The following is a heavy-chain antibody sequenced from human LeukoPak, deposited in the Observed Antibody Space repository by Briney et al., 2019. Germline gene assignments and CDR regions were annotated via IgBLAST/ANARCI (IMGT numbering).Heavy chain of an antibody. D-gene: IGHD3-10*01. J-gene: IGHJ4*02. CDR3: ARRRITMVRGVITPFDY. CDR1: GGSFSSYY. CDR2: IYTSGTT. Sequence: SETLSLTCTVSGGSFSSYYWSWIRQPAGKGLEWIGHIYTSGTTNYNPSLKSRVTMSIDTSKNQFSLKLSSVTAADTAVYYCARRRITMVRGVITPFDYWGQGTLVTVSS. V-gene: IGHV4-4*07.